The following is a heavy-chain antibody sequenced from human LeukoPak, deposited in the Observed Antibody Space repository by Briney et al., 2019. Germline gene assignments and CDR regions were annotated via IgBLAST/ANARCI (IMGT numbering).Heavy chain of an antibody. CDR3: ARDSTTGWFDP. CDR1: GGSISNSNYY. J-gene: IGHJ5*02. Sequence: PSETLSLTCTVSGGSISNSNYYWGWIRQPPGKGLEWIGTIYYSGSTYYNPSLKSRVTISVDTSKNQFSLKLSSVTAADTAVYYCARDSTTGWFDPWGQGTLVTVSS. CDR2: IYYSGST. V-gene: IGHV4-39*07. D-gene: IGHD4-17*01.